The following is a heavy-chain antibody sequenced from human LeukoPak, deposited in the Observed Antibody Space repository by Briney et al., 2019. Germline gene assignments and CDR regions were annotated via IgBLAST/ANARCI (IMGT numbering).Heavy chain of an antibody. CDR1: GGSFSGYY. CDR2: INHSGST. Sequence: PSETLSLTCAVYGGSFSGYYWSWIRQPPGKGLEWIGEINHSGSTNYNPSLKGRVTISVDTSKNQFSLKLSSVTAADTAVYYCAKYNEVANYFDYWGQGTLVTVSS. J-gene: IGHJ4*02. V-gene: IGHV4-34*01. CDR3: AKYNEVANYFDY. D-gene: IGHD1-14*01.